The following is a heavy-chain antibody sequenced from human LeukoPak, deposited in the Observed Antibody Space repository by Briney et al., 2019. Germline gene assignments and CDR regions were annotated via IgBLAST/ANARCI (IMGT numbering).Heavy chain of an antibody. Sequence: PGGSLRLSCAASGFTFSDHYMDWVSQAPGKGLEWVGRTRNKANSYTTEYAASVKGRFTISRDDSKNSLYLQMNSLKTEDTAVYYCARWELSHDAFDIWGQGTMVTVSS. V-gene: IGHV3-72*01. J-gene: IGHJ3*02. D-gene: IGHD1-26*01. CDR1: GFTFSDHY. CDR2: TRNKANSYTT. CDR3: ARWELSHDAFDI.